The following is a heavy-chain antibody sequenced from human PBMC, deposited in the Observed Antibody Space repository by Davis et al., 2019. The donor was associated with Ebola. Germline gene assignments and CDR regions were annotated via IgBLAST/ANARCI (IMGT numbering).Heavy chain of an antibody. D-gene: IGHD3-16*01. J-gene: IGHJ4*02. Sequence: GGSLRLSCAASGFTFSDYYMSWIRQAPGKGLEWVSYISSSSSYTNYADSVKGRFTISRDNSKNTLYLQMNSLRAGDTAIYYCAKDGLAHGGWGQGTLVTVSS. CDR1: GFTFSDYY. V-gene: IGHV3-11*05. CDR2: ISSSSSYT. CDR3: AKDGLAHGG.